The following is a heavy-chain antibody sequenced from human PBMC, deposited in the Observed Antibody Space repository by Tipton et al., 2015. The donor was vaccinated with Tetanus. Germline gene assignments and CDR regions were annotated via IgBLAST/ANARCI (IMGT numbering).Heavy chain of an antibody. CDR2: ISSSSSYI. Sequence: SLRLSCAASGFTFSRYSMNWVRQAPGKGLEWVSSISSSSSYIYYADSVKGRFTISRDDDKNSLYLQLNSLRAADTAVYFCARAHTPNYDSSCYSGDDFDYWGQGTLVTVSS. CDR3: ARAHTPNYDSSCYSGDDFDY. V-gene: IGHV3-21*01. J-gene: IGHJ4*02. CDR1: GFTFSRYS. D-gene: IGHD3-22*01.